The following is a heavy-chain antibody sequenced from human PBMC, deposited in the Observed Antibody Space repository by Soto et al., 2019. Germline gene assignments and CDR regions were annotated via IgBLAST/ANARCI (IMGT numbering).Heavy chain of an antibody. V-gene: IGHV3-48*02. CDR2: ISSSSSTI. J-gene: IGHJ6*02. CDR3: ARDPYYYDSSGYSADYYYYYYGMDV. Sequence: VGSLRLSGAASGFTFSSYSMNWVRQARGKGLEWVSYISSSSSTIYYADSVKGRFTISRDNAKNSLYLQMNSLRDEDTAVYYCARDPYYYDSSGYSADYYYYYYGMDVWGQGTTVTVSS. CDR1: GFTFSSYS. D-gene: IGHD3-22*01.